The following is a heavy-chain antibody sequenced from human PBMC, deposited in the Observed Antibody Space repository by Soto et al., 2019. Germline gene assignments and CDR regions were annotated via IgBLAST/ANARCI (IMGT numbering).Heavy chain of an antibody. CDR1: GYTFTSYG. CDR2: ISAYNGNT. CDR3: AIAGGIAAARKQYYYYGIDV. J-gene: IGHJ6*02. Sequence: GASVKVSCKASGYTFTSYGISWVRQTPGQGLEWMGWISAYNGNTNYAQKLQGRVTMTTDTSTSTAYMELRSLRSDDTAVYYCAIAGGIAAARKQYYYYGIDVWGQGPTLT. V-gene: IGHV1-18*01. D-gene: IGHD6-13*01.